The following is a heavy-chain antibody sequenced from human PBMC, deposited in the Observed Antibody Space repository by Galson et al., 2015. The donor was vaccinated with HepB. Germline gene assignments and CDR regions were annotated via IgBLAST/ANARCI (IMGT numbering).Heavy chain of an antibody. Sequence: PLRLSCAASGFTFSTYNMNWARQAPGTGLEWVSSIRGGSSYIYYADSLKGRFTISRNNAKNSLYLQMNILRAEDTAVYFCVIERGQWLFDPLGQGTLVTVS. CDR1: GFTFSTYN. J-gene: IGHJ5*02. CDR3: VIERGQWLFDP. V-gene: IGHV3-21*01. CDR2: IRGGSSYI. D-gene: IGHD6-19*01.